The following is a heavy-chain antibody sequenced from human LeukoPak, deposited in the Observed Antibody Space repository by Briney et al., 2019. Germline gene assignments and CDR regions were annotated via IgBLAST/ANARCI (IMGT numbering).Heavy chain of an antibody. CDR3: ARAPSSIAAAGAFDY. J-gene: IGHJ4*02. CDR2: VSAYNGNT. Sequence: ASVKVSCKASGYTFTSYGISWVRQAPGQGLEWMGWVSAYNGNTSYAQKLQGRVTMTTDTSTSTAYMELRSLRSDDTAVYYCARAPSSIAAAGAFDYWGQGTLVTVSS. V-gene: IGHV1-18*01. CDR1: GYTFTSYG. D-gene: IGHD6-13*01.